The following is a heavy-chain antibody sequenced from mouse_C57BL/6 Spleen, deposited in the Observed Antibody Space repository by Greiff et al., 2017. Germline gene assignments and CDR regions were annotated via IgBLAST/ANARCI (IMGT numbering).Heavy chain of an antibody. J-gene: IGHJ1*03. CDR1: GYTFTSYW. CDR3: ARGGTMVTRGNYWYFDV. V-gene: IGHV1-55*01. Sequence: QVQLKQPGAELVKPGASVKMSCKASGYTFTSYWITWVKQRPGQGLEWIGDIYPGSGSTNYNEKFKSKATLTVDTSSSTAYMQLSSLTSEDSAVYYCARGGTMVTRGNYWYFDVWGTGTTVTVSS. D-gene: IGHD2-13*01. CDR2: IYPGSGST.